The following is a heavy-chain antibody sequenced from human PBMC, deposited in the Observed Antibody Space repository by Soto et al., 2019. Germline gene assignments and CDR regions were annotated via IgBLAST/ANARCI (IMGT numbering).Heavy chain of an antibody. V-gene: IGHV1-69*13. CDR3: ARALQWLSHGYYFDY. D-gene: IGHD3-22*01. Sequence: SVRVSWNGSGRPLSSYAISCVLQAPGQALDWXGRLIPICCAAGDAQTFQCRATITADESTSTAYMELSSLRSEDTAVYYCARALQWLSHGYYFDYWGQGTLVTVSS. CDR1: GRPLSSYA. J-gene: IGHJ4*02. CDR2: LIPICCAA.